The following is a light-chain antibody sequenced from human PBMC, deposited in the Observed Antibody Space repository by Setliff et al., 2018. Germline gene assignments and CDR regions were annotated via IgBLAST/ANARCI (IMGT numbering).Light chain of an antibody. CDR1: TSGFS. J-gene: IGLJ1*01. CDR2: TNN. V-gene: IGLV1-40*01. Sequence: QSVLAQPPSVSGAPGQTVSISCTGSTSGFSVHWHQQLPGVAPKLIIWTNNIRSSGVPDRFSGSKSGTSASLVITGLQPEDEADYYCQSYAGGLGGYVFGGGTKVTVL. CDR3: QSYAGGLGGYV.